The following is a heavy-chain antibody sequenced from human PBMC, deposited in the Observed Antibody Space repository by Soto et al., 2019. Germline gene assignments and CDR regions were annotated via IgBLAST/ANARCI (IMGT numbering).Heavy chain of an antibody. CDR2: IIPIFGTA. V-gene: IGHV1-69*13. D-gene: IGHD3-3*01. CDR3: ARNPPDYYDNKLEYYYGMDV. J-gene: IGHJ6*02. Sequence: GASVKVSCKASGGTFSSYAISWVRQAPGQGLEWMGGIIPIFGTANYAQKFQGRVTITADESTSTAYMELSSLRSEDTAVYYCARNPPDYYDNKLEYYYGMDVWGQGTTVTVSS. CDR1: GGTFSSYA.